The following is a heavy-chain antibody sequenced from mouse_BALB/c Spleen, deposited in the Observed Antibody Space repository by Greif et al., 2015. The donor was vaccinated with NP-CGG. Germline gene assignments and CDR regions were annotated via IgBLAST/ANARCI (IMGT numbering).Heavy chain of an antibody. J-gene: IGHJ1*01. CDR2: ISSGSSTI. V-gene: IGHV5-17*02. Sequence: EVQLQQSGGGLVQPGGSRKLSCATSGFTFSSFGMHWVRQAPEKGLEWVAYISSGSSTIYYADTVKGRFTISRDNPKNTLFLQMTSLRSEDTAMYYCARGDYGNYYWYFDVWGAGTTVTVSS. CDR3: ARGDYGNYYWYFDV. CDR1: GFTFSSFG. D-gene: IGHD2-1*01.